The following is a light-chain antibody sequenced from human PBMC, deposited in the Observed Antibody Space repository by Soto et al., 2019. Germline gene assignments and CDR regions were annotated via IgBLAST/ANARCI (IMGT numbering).Light chain of an antibody. J-gene: IGKJ4*01. CDR2: AAS. Sequence: DIQMTQSPSSLSASVGDRVTITCRASQTIDRYLNWYQQKPGKAPKLLIYAASSLQSGIPSRFSGSGSGTDFTLAISSLQPEDFAIYYCQQSYSAPLTFGGGTKV. V-gene: IGKV1-39*01. CDR3: QQSYSAPLT. CDR1: QTIDRY.